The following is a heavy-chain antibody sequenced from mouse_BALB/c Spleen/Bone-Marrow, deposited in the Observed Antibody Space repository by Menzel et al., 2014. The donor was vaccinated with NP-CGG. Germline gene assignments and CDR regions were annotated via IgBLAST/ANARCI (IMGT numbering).Heavy chain of an antibody. Sequence: QVQLQQSGAELVRPGTSVKVSCKASGYAFTNYLIEWVKRRPGQGLEWIGVINPGSGGTNYNEKFKGKATLTADKSSSTAYMQLSSLTSDDSAVYSCARWDYAMDYWGQGTSVTVSS. V-gene: IGHV1-54*01. CDR2: INPGSGGT. CDR1: GYAFTNYL. J-gene: IGHJ4*01. CDR3: ARWDYAMDY.